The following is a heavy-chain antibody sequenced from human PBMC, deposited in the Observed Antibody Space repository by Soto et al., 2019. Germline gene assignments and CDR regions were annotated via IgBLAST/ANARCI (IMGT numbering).Heavy chain of an antibody. J-gene: IGHJ4*02. CDR2: IIPIFGTA. V-gene: IGHV1-69*06. Sequence: QVQLVQSGAEVKKPGSSVKVSCKASGGTFSSYAISWVRQAPGQGLEWMGGIIPIFGTANYAQKFQGRVTITADKSTSTAYMELSSLRSEDTAVYYCARGHRGMATTLAYFDYWGQGTLVTVSS. CDR3: ARGHRGMATTLAYFDY. D-gene: IGHD5-12*01. CDR1: GGTFSSYA.